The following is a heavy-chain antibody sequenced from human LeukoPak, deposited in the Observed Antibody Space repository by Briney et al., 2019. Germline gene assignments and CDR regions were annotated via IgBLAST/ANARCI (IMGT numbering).Heavy chain of an antibody. CDR2: IRYDGSNK. CDR1: GFTFSSYG. Sequence: PGGSLRLSCAASGFTFSSYGMHWVRQAPGKGLECVAFIRYDGSNKYYADSVKGRFTISRDNSKNTLYLQMNSLRAEDTAVYYCAKDSEMATINYFDYWGQGTLVTVSS. J-gene: IGHJ4*02. V-gene: IGHV3-30*02. CDR3: AKDSEMATINYFDY. D-gene: IGHD5-24*01.